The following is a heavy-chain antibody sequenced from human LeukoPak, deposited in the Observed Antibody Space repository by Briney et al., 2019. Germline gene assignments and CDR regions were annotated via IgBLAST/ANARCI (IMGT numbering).Heavy chain of an antibody. Sequence: GGSVRVSCKASGYTFTSYGVSWVRQAPGEGLEWMGWISASNGNTNFAQTLQGRVTLTTDTSTSTAYMELSSLTSDDPAVYYCARYPLSYSSNWHYYFDYWGQGTLLTVSS. J-gene: IGHJ4*02. CDR1: GYTFTSYG. CDR3: ARYPLSYSSNWHYYFDY. D-gene: IGHD6-13*01. CDR2: ISASNGNT. V-gene: IGHV1-18*01.